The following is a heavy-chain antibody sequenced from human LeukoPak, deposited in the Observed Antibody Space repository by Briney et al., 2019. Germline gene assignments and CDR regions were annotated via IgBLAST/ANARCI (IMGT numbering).Heavy chain of an antibody. CDR2: VYYTGSS. V-gene: IGHV4-39*01. CDR1: GGSLSTSSYY. CDR3: ARHFADILTTNDAFDI. D-gene: IGHD3-9*01. Sequence: PSETLSLTCNVSGGSLSTSSYYWGWIRQPPGKGLEWIGSVYYTGSSYYSPSLTSRVNISINTPKNQFSLKLTSVTAADTASYYCARHFADILTTNDAFDIWGQGTMVTVSS. J-gene: IGHJ3*02.